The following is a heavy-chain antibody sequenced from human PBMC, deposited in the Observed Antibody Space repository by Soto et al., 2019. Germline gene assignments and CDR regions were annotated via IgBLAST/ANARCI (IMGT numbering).Heavy chain of an antibody. CDR1: GFTFSSYG. D-gene: IGHD2-2*01. V-gene: IGHV3-30*18. CDR3: AKDNCISTSCYRLYNWCDP. Sequence: QVQLVESGGGVVQPGRSLRLSCAASGFTFSSYGMHWVRQAPGKGLEWVAVISHDGSNKYYGDSVKGRFTISRDNSKNTLYLQMNRLRAEDTAVYYCAKDNCISTSCYRLYNWCDPWGQGTLVTVSS. J-gene: IGHJ5*02. CDR2: ISHDGSNK.